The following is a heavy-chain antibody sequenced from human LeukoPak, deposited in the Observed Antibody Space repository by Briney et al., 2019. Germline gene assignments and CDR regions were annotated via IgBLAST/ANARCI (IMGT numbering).Heavy chain of an antibody. CDR3: ARGRVTRYEGHFDY. V-gene: IGHV3-48*01. CDR1: GFTFSSYS. J-gene: IGHJ4*02. D-gene: IGHD4-11*01. Sequence: GGSLRLSCAASGFTFSSYSMNWVRQAPGKGLEWVSYISSSSSTIYYADSVKGRFTISRDNAKNSLYLQMNSLRAEDTAVYYCARGRVTRYEGHFDYWGQGTLVTVSS. CDR2: ISSSSSTI.